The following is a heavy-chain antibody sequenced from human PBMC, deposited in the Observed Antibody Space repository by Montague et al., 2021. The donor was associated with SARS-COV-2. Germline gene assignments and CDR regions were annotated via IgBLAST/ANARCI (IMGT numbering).Heavy chain of an antibody. J-gene: IGHJ5*02. CDR1: GGSVSGYY. Sequence: SETLSLTCAVYGGSVSGYYWSWIRHPPATGLEWIGEINHSGSTNYNPSLTSRVTTSVDTSKNQFSLKLTSVTAADTAVYYCARGPRITMIVVVITDIWFDPWGQGTLVTVSS. CDR3: ARGPRITMIVVVITDIWFDP. V-gene: IGHV4-34*01. D-gene: IGHD3-22*01. CDR2: INHSGST.